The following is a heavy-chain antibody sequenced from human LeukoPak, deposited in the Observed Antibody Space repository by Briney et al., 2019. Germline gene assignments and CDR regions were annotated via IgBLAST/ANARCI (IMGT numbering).Heavy chain of an antibody. CDR3: ARDFDYYDSSGYSNWFDP. J-gene: IGHJ5*02. Sequence: GASVKVSCKASGGTFSSYAISWVRQAPGQGLEWMGWINPNSGGTNYAQKFQGRVTMTRDTSISTAYMELSRLRSDDTAVYYCARDFDYYDSSGYSNWFDPWGQGTLVTVSS. D-gene: IGHD3-22*01. V-gene: IGHV1-2*02. CDR2: INPNSGGT. CDR1: GGTFSSYA.